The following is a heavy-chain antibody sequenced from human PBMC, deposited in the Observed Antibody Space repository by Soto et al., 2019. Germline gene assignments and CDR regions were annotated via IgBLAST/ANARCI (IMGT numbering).Heavy chain of an antibody. CDR3: AHRKRTVVVGAPVDL. D-gene: IGHD2-15*01. Sequence: QITLRESGPTLVQPTQTLTLTCTLSGVSLSTSGEGVGWIRQPPGKALEWLALIYWDDDKRFSPSLKSRLAITRDISKNQVVMTMTDMAPDDTAIYYCAHRKRTVVVGAPVDLWGQGSQVTVSS. CDR1: GVSLSTSGEG. CDR2: IYWDDDK. V-gene: IGHV2-5*02. J-gene: IGHJ5*02.